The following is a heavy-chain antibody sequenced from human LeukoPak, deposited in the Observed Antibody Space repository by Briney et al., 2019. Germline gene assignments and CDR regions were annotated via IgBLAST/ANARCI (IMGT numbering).Heavy chain of an antibody. V-gene: IGHV4-61*02. CDR1: GGSISSSTSY. CDR3: ARDSYYYDSSDYWFDY. J-gene: IGHJ4*02. D-gene: IGHD3-22*01. Sequence: SETLSLTCTVSGGSISSSTSYWGWIRQPAGKGLEWIGRIYTSGSTNYNPSLKSRVTMSVDTSKNQFSLKLSSVTAADTAVYYCARDSYYYDSSDYWFDYWGQGTLVTVSS. CDR2: IYTSGST.